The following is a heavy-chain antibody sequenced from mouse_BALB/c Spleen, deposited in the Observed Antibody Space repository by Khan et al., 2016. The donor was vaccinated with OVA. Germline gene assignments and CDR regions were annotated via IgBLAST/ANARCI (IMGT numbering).Heavy chain of an antibody. CDR2: IFPGTGTT. CDR1: GYTFTNYW. V-gene: IGHV1S132*01. CDR3: ARGYFGNYDFAY. D-gene: IGHD2-1*01. J-gene: IGHJ3*01. Sequence: QVQLQQSGAELAKPWASVKLSCRTSGYTFTNYWIQWVKQRPGQGLGWIGEIFPGTGTTYYNENFKGKATLTIDTSSSTVYMLLSSLTSEDSAVYFCARGYFGNYDFAYWGQGTLVTVSA.